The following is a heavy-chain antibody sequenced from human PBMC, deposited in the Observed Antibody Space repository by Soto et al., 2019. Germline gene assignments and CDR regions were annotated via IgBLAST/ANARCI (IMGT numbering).Heavy chain of an antibody. V-gene: IGHV4-4*07. Sequence: PSETLSLTCTVSGASISGVYRSWIRKSAGKGLEWIGRIYATGTTDYNPSLKSRVMMSVDTSKKQFSLKLRSVTAADTAVYYCVRDGTRTLRDWFDPWGQGISVTVSS. CDR3: VRDGTRTLRDWFDP. CDR1: GASISGVY. D-gene: IGHD1-1*01. J-gene: IGHJ5*02. CDR2: IYATGTT.